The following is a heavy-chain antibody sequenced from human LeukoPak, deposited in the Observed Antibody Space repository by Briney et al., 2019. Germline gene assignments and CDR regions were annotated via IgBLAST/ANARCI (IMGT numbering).Heavy chain of an antibody. CDR2: INHSGST. V-gene: IGHV4-34*01. CDR3: AREVVEYYDSSGGDAFDI. CDR1: GGSFSGYY. Sequence: SETLSLTCAVYGGSFSGYYWSWIRQPPGKGLEWIGEINHSGSTNYNPSLKSRVTISVDTSKNQFSLKLSSVTAADTAVYYCAREVVEYYDSSGGDAFDIWGQGTMVTVSS. D-gene: IGHD3-22*01. J-gene: IGHJ3*02.